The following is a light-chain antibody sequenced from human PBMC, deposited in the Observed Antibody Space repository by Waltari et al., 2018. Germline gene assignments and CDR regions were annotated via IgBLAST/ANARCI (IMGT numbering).Light chain of an antibody. CDR1: QSVSSN. J-gene: IGKJ1*01. V-gene: IGKV3-15*01. CDR2: GAS. CDR3: QQYNNWLWT. Sequence: EIVMTQSPATLSVSPGERATLSCRASQSVSSNLAWYQQKPGQAPMLLIYGASTRATGIPARFSGSGSGTEFTLTISSLQSEDFAVDYCQQYNNWLWTFGQGTKVEIK.